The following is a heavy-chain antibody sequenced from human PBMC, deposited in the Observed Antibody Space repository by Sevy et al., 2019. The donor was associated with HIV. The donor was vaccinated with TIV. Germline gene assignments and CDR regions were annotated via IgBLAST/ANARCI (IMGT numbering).Heavy chain of an antibody. CDR3: ARVGYCSGGTCYSGYYYGMDV. CDR2: IYSGGVT. J-gene: IGHJ6*02. D-gene: IGHD2-15*01. CDR1: GLTVSDTF. Sequence: GGSLRLSCAASGLTVSDTFMSWVHQAPGKGLEWVSVIYSGGVTYYAESVKGRFTISRDNSKNTLFLQMNTLRDEDTAVYYCARVGYCSGGTCYSGYYYGMDVWGQGTTVTVSS. V-gene: IGHV3-53*01.